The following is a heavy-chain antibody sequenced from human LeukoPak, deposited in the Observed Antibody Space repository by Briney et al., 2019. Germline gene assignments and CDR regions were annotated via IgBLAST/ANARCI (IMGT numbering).Heavy chain of an antibody. CDR3: ARSARGGWYHIFDY. V-gene: IGHV1-69*13. D-gene: IGHD6-19*01. CDR2: INPIFGTA. Sequence: ASVKVSCKASGGTFSSYAISWVRQAPGQGLEWMGGINPIFGTANYAQKFQGRVTITADESTSTAYMELSSLRSEDTAVYYCARSARGGWYHIFDYWGQGTLVTVSS. J-gene: IGHJ4*02. CDR1: GGTFSSYA.